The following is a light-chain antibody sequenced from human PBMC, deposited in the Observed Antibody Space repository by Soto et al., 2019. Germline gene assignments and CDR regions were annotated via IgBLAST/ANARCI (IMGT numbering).Light chain of an antibody. CDR1: KIVNRD. J-gene: IGKJ4*01. V-gene: IGKV3-11*01. CDR2: DAS. Sequence: EIVLTQSPTTLSLSPGERSTLSCRTSKIVNRDLAWYQQRPGRAPRLLIYDASTRATGVPARFSGSGSGTDFSLTISSLQPDDFAVYYCQQRGDWPPLTFGGGTKVEMK. CDR3: QQRGDWPPLT.